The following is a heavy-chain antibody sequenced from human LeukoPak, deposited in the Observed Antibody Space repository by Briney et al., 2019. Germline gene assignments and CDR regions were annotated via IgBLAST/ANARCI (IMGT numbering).Heavy chain of an antibody. V-gene: IGHV3-21*01. Sequence: PGGSLRLSCAASGFIFRSYNMYWVRQAPGKGPEWVSSITSSSSYIFYADSVKGRFTVSRDNATNSLYLEMNSLRAEDSAVYYWSRGANKRFARNWFDPWGQGTVVTVSS. CDR3: SRGANKRFARNWFDP. J-gene: IGHJ5*02. CDR2: ITSSSSYI. D-gene: IGHD1/OR15-1a*01. CDR1: GFIFRSYN.